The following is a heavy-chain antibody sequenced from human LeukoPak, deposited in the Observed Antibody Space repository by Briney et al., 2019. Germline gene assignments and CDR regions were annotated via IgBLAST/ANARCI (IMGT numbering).Heavy chain of an antibody. Sequence: PGGSLRLSCAASGFTFSSYGMHWVRQAPGKGLEWVAVIWYDGSNKYYADSVKGRFTISRDNSKNTLYLQMNSLRAEDTAVYYCARDRAAVAGYYYYGMDVWGQGTTVTVSS. J-gene: IGHJ6*02. CDR1: GFTFSSYG. V-gene: IGHV3-33*01. CDR2: IWYDGSNK. CDR3: ARDRAAVAGYYYYGMDV. D-gene: IGHD6-19*01.